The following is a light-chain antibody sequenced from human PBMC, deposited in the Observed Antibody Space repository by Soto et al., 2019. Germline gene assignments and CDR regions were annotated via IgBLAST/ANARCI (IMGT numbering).Light chain of an antibody. J-gene: IGLJ3*02. CDR3: ASYVAGNNLV. CDR2: EVT. V-gene: IGLV2-8*01. CDR1: SRDVGGYNY. Sequence: QSALTQPPSASGSPGQSVTISCTGTSRDVGGYNYVSWYQQHPGKAPKFMIYEVTKRPSGVPARFSGSRSGNTASLTVSGLQADDEADYYCASYVAGNNLVFGGGTKLTVL.